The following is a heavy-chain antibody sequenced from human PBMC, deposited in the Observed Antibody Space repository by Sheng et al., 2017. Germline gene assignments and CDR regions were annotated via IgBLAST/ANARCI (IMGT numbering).Heavy chain of an antibody. J-gene: IGHJ5*02. CDR3: ARGWDWNYVGNWFDP. V-gene: IGHV4-34*01. D-gene: IGHD1-7*01. CDR2: INHSGST. Sequence: QVQLQQWGAGLLKPSETLSLTCAVYGGSFSGYYWSWIRQPPGKGLEWIGEINHSGSTNYNPSLKSRVTISVDTSKNQFSLKLSSVTAADTAVYYCARGWDWNYVGNWFDPWGQGTLVTVSS. CDR1: GGSFSGYY.